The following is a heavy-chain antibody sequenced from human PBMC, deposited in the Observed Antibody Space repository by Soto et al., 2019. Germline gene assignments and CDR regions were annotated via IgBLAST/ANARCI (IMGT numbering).Heavy chain of an antibody. V-gene: IGHV1-3*01. Sequence: ASVKVSCKASGYSFTRYSIHWVRQAPGQSLEWMGWTNAGNGDTKYSQKFQGRVTITRDTSASTAYMELSSLRSEDTSVYYCGRDSKWDDTSVGMDVWGQGTKVTVSS. CDR3: GRDSKWDDTSVGMDV. CDR2: TNAGNGDT. J-gene: IGHJ6*02. CDR1: GYSFTRYS. D-gene: IGHD3-22*01.